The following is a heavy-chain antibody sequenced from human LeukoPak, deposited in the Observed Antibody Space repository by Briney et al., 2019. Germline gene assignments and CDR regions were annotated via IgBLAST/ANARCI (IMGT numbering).Heavy chain of an antibody. CDR3: ARRAGAYSHPYDY. J-gene: IGHJ4*02. CDR1: GFTCSSYA. Sequence: GGSLRLSCAASGFTCSSYAMSWGRQAPGKGLEWVSAISGSGGSTYYADSVKGRFTISRDNSKNTLYLQMNSLRAEDTAVYYCARRAGAYSHPYDYWGQGTLVTVSS. D-gene: IGHD4/OR15-4a*01. CDR2: ISGSGGST. V-gene: IGHV3-23*01.